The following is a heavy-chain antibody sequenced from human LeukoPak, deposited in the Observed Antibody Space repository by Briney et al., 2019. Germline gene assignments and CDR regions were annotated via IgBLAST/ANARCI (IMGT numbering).Heavy chain of an antibody. V-gene: IGHV4-61*01. Sequence: PSETLSLTCTVSGGSVSSGSYYWSWIRQPPGKGLEWIGYIYYSGSTNYNPSLKSRVTISVDTSKNQFPLKLSSVTAADTAVYYCASNDYYYGMDVWGKGTTVTVSS. D-gene: IGHD1-1*01. CDR2: IYYSGST. CDR1: GGSVSSGSYY. CDR3: ASNDYYYGMDV. J-gene: IGHJ6*04.